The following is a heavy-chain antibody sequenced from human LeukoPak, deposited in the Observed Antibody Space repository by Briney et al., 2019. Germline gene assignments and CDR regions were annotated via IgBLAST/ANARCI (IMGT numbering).Heavy chain of an antibody. CDR2: IYTSGST. CDR1: GGSISSGSYY. D-gene: IGHD5-18*01. Sequence: SETLSLTCTVSGGSISSGSYYWSWIRQPAGKGLEWIGRIYTSGSTNYNPSLKSRVTISVDTSKNQFSLKLSSVTAADTAIYYCARLRRNTYGDYDYWGQGTLVTVSS. J-gene: IGHJ4*02. CDR3: ARLRRNTYGDYDY. V-gene: IGHV4-61*02.